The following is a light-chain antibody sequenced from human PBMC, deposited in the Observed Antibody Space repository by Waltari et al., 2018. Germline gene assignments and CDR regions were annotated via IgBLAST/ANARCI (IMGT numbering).Light chain of an antibody. J-gene: IGLJ2*01. Sequence: QSALTQPASVSGSPGQSITLSCTGTSSDVGRYVLVSWYQQHPGKAPKLMIYEVNKRPSGVSDRFSGSKSGSTAFLTISGLQAEDEAHYYCCSYAGSSVFKVLFGGGTKLTVL. CDR1: SSDVGRYVL. CDR2: EVN. V-gene: IGLV2-23*02. CDR3: CSYAGSSVFKVL.